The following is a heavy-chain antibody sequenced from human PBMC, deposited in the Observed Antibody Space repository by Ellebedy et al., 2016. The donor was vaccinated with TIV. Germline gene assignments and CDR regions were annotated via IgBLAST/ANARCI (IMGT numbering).Heavy chain of an antibody. D-gene: IGHD1-1*01. V-gene: IGHV3-74*01. CDR2: IYGDGSST. CDR3: ARDGNQLDY. J-gene: IGHJ4*02. Sequence: GESLKISCAASGFTFSGYWMHWVRQAPGKGLVWVSRIYGDGSSTSYADSVKGRFTISRDNAKNTLYLQMNSLRAEDTAVYYCARDGNQLDYWGQGTLVSVSS. CDR1: GFTFSGYW.